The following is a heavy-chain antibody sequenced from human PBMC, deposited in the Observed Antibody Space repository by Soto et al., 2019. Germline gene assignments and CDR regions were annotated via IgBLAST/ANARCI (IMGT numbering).Heavy chain of an antibody. CDR3: ARGPTGWFGYDY. V-gene: IGHV3-74*01. D-gene: IGHD3-10*01. J-gene: IGHJ4*02. CDR1: GFTFSSSW. Sequence: EVQLVESGGGLVQPGGYLRLSCAASGFTFSSSWMHWVRQAPGKGLVWVSRINSGASTTNYADSVKGRFTISRDNARNTLYLQMDSLTADDTAVYYCARGPTGWFGYDYWGQGTLVTVSS. CDR2: INSGASTT.